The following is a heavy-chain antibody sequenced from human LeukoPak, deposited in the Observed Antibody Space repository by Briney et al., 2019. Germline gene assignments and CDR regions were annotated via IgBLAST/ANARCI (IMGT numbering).Heavy chain of an antibody. Sequence: PSETLSLTCTVSGDSISTSNSYWGWIRQPPGKGLEWIGSIYYSGNTYYNASLKSRVTISVDTSKNQFSLKLTSVTAADTAVYYCARGRRGYSGYGLNNWFDPWGQGTLVTVSS. CDR3: ARGRRGYSGYGLNNWFDP. CDR2: IYYSGNT. V-gene: IGHV4-39*01. J-gene: IGHJ5*02. CDR1: GDSISTSNSY. D-gene: IGHD5-12*01.